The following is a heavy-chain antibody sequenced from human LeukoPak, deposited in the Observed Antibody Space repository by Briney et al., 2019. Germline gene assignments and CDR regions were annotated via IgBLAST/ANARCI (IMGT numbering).Heavy chain of an antibody. Sequence: GGSLRLSCAASGFTVSNNYMSWVRQAPGKGLEWVSVIYSGGSTYYADSVKGRFTISRDNSKNTLYLQMNNLRAEDTAVYYCARGAIAAAGTGDWYFDLWGRGTLVTVSS. V-gene: IGHV3-66*02. CDR2: IYSGGST. J-gene: IGHJ2*01. CDR1: GFTVSNNY. CDR3: ARGAIAAAGTGDWYFDL. D-gene: IGHD6-13*01.